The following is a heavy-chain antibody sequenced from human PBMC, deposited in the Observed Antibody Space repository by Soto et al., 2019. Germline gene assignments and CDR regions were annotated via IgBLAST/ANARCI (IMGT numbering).Heavy chain of an antibody. CDR3: AREQDYGERYYYYGMDV. D-gene: IGHD4-17*01. J-gene: IGHJ6*02. CDR2: ISYDGSNK. V-gene: IGHV3-30-3*01. Sequence: GGSLRLSCAASGFTFSSYAMHWVRQAPGKGLEWVAVISYDGSNKYYEDSVKGRFNISRDNSKNTLYLQMNSLRAEYTAVYYCAREQDYGERYYYYGMDVWGQGTTVTVSS. CDR1: GFTFSSYA.